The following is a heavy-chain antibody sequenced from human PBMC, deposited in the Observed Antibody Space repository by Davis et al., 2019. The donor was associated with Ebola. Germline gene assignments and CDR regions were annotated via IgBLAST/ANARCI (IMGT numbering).Heavy chain of an antibody. J-gene: IGHJ4*02. Sequence: SETLSLTCTVSGGSISPYYWAWIRQPPGKGLELIGYIHYTGITNYHPSLMSRVSISLDASKSQLSLNMASVTAADTAVYYCARSAAQYLYDGSNYHSTAGTDFDYWGQGTLVTVSS. V-gene: IGHV4-59*01. D-gene: IGHD3-22*01. CDR1: GGSISPYY. CDR2: IHYTGIT. CDR3: ARSAAQYLYDGSNYHSTAGTDFDY.